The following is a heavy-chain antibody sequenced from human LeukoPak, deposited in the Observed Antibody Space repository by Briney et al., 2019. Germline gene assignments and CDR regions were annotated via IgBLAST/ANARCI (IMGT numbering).Heavy chain of an antibody. D-gene: IGHD6-13*01. V-gene: IGHV4-61*03. Sequence: PSETLSLTCTVSGGSVSSGTYYWNWIRQPPGKGLEWIGFIYYSGSTNYNPSLKSRVTISVDTSKNHFSLKLTSVTAADTAVYYCARGTVGGSWYGYWGQGTLVTVSS. CDR1: GGSVSSGTYY. CDR2: IYYSGST. CDR3: ARGTVGGSWYGY. J-gene: IGHJ4*02.